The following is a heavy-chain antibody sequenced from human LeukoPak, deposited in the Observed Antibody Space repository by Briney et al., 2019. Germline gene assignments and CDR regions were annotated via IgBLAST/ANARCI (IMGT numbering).Heavy chain of an antibody. J-gene: IGHJ6*03. CDR1: GYTLTSYG. CDR2: ISAYNGNT. D-gene: IGHD6-6*01. V-gene: IGHV1-18*01. CDR3: ARGEYSSSSVTYYYYMDV. Sequence: ASVKVSCKASGYTLTSYGISWVRQAPGQGLEWMGWISAYNGNTRYAQKLQGRVTMTTDSSTSTAYMELRSLRSDDTAVYYCARGEYSSSSVTYYYYMDVWGKGTTVTVSS.